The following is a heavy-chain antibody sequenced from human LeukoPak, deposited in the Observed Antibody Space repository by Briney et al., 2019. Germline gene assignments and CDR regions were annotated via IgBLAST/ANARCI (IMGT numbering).Heavy chain of an antibody. Sequence: SETLSLTCSVFGGSINSGGYYWIWIRQPPGKGLEWIGYIYYSGSTNYNPSLKSRVTISVDTSKNQFSLKLSSVTAADTAVYYCARAGYYYDSSGYHYYFDYWGQGTLVTVSS. CDR1: GGSINSGGYY. J-gene: IGHJ4*02. CDR3: ARAGYYYDSSGYHYYFDY. D-gene: IGHD3-22*01. V-gene: IGHV4-61*08. CDR2: IYYSGST.